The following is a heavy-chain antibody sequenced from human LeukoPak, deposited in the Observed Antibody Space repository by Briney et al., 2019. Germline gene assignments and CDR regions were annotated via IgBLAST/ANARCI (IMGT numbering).Heavy chain of an antibody. Sequence: SETLSLTCTVSGGSISRSRYYWGWIRQPPGKGLEWIGSIYYGGSTYYSPSLKSRVTISVDTSKNQFSLKLTSVTAADTAVYYCARGRYTMVRGVIGRDTDYYYYSYMDVWGKGTTVTISS. CDR3: ARGRYTMVRGVIGRDTDYYYYSYMDV. D-gene: IGHD3-10*01. CDR2: IYYGGST. CDR1: GGSISRSRYY. J-gene: IGHJ6*03. V-gene: IGHV4-39*01.